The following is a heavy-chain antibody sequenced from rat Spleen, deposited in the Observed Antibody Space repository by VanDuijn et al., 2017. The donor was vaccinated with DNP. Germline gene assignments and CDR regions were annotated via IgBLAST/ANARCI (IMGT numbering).Heavy chain of an antibody. CDR3: ARHSIAAGDWFAY. CDR1: GFTFSDYY. V-gene: IGHV5-22*01. CDR2: ISYEGSST. Sequence: EVQLVESGGGLVQPGRSLKLSCAASGFTFSDYYMAWVRQAPKKGLEWVASISYEGSSTYYGDSVKGRFTISRDNAKSTLYLQMNSLRSEDTATYYCARHSIAAGDWFAYWGQGTLVTVSS. J-gene: IGHJ3*01. D-gene: IGHD1-2*01.